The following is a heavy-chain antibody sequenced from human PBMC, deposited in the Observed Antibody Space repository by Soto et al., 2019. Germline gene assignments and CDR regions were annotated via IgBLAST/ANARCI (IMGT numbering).Heavy chain of an antibody. V-gene: IGHV3-48*03. D-gene: IGHD3-22*01. J-gene: IGHJ6*02. CDR3: ARDRVNSGYYYGYYYYYGMDV. CDR1: GFTFSSYE. CDR2: ISSSGSTI. Sequence: EVQLVESGGGLVQPGGSLILSCAASGFTFSSYEMNWVRQAPGKGLEWGSYISSSGSTIYYADSVKGRFTIARDNAKNSLYMQRDSLRAEDTAVYYCARDRVNSGYYYGYYYYYGMDVWGQGTTVTVSS.